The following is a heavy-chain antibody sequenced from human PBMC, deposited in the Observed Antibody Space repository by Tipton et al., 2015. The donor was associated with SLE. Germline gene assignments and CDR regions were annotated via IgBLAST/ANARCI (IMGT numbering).Heavy chain of an antibody. CDR3: ASSNEYSSSWYGPYSWFGP. CDR1: GGSISTYY. J-gene: IGHJ5*02. CDR2: IYYIGRTSYNPSPDTERT. D-gene: IGHD6-13*01. Sequence: TLSLTCTVSGGSISTYYWNWIRQPPGKGLEWIGYIYYIGRTSYNPSPDTERTNYNPSLESRVTMSIDTSKNHFSRKLSSVTAADTAVYYCASSNEYSSSWYGPYSWFGPWGQGTLVTVSS. V-gene: IGHV4-59*12.